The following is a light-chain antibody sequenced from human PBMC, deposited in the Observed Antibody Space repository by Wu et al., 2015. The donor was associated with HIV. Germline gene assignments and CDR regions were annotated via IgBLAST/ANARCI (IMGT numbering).Light chain of an antibody. CDR1: QGISTY. Sequence: EIVLTQSPATLSLSPGERATLSCRASQGISTYLAWYQQKPGQAPRLLIYDTSNRATGIPARFSGSASGTDFILTISSLEPEDFAVYHCQQRSNWPPTFGQGTRLEI. CDR3: QQRSNWPPT. CDR2: DTS. J-gene: IGKJ5*01. V-gene: IGKV3-11*01.